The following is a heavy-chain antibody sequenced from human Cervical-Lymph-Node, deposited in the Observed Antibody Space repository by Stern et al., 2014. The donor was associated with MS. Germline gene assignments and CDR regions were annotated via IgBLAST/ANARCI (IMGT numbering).Heavy chain of an antibody. CDR2: ILPIFGIA. CDR3: ASSSGDYTLYGMDV. Sequence: QVQLVQSGAEVKKPGSSVKVSCKASGGPFSRSAISWVRQAPGQGLEWMGGILPIFGIANYAQNCQGRITITADESTSTAYMELSSLRSEDTAVYYCASSSGDYTLYGMDVWGQGTTVTVSS. CDR1: GGPFSRSA. V-gene: IGHV1-69*01. D-gene: IGHD4-17*01. J-gene: IGHJ6*02.